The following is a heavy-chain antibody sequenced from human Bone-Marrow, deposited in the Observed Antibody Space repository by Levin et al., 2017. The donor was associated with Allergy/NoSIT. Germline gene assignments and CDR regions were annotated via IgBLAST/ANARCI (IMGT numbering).Heavy chain of an antibody. Sequence: GESLKISCAASGFTFRNFAMHWVRQAPGKGLEWVAAIPHDAANTYYTDSVRGRFTISRDNSKNTLFVEMNSLRVEDTAVYYCARGTGLAVGKGYFDSWGQGTLVTVSS. CDR3: ARGTGLAVGKGYFDS. CDR1: GFTFRNFA. V-gene: IGHV3-30-3*01. D-gene: IGHD6-19*01. J-gene: IGHJ5*01. CDR2: IPHDAANT.